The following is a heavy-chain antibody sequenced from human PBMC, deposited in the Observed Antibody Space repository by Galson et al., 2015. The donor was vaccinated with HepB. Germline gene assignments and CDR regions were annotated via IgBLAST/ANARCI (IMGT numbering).Heavy chain of an antibody. CDR2: IGADEDR. D-gene: IGHD6-13*01. CDR1: GFSLTTSGLC. CDR3: ARIYLGATGAAAGYFDY. V-gene: IGHV2-70*11. Sequence: PALVKPTQALTLSCTFSGFSLTTSGLCVSWIRQPPGKALEWLERIGADEDRYYSTSLKTRLTISKYTSKNQVVLTMTNMDHVDSGTYYFARIYLGATGAAAGYFDYWGQGTLVTVSS. J-gene: IGHJ4*02.